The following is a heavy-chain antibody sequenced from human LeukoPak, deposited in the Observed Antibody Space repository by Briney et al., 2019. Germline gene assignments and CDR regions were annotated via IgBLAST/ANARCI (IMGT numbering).Heavy chain of an antibody. D-gene: IGHD3-22*01. CDR3: ARDPNHYYDSSGYYYVYAFDI. CDR2: ISYSGST. Sequence: PSETLSLTCTVSGGSISSRSYYWGWIRQPPGKGLEWIGSISYSGSTYNNPSLKSRVTISVDTSKNQFSLKLSSVTAADTAVYYCARDPNHYYDSSGYYYVYAFDIWGQGTMVTVSS. V-gene: IGHV4-39*07. CDR1: GGSISSRSYY. J-gene: IGHJ3*02.